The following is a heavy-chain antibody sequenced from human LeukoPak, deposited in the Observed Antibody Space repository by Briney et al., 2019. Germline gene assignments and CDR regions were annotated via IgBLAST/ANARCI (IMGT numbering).Heavy chain of an antibody. V-gene: IGHV4-59*01. CDR3: ATRRGSGSSGYFAY. J-gene: IGHJ4*02. CDR2: IYYTGFT. CDR1: GGSISSYY. D-gene: IGHD1-26*01. Sequence: SETLSLTCTVSGGSISSYYWSWIRQPPGKGLKWIGFIYYTGFTIYNPSLKSRVTISVDTSKNQFSLKLSSVTAADTAVYYCATRRGSGSSGYFAYWGQGPLVTVSS.